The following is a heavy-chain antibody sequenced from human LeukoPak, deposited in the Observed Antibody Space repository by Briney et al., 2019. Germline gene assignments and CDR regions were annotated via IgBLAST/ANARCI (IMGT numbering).Heavy chain of an antibody. CDR2: ISWNSGSI. CDR1: GFTFDDYA. D-gene: IGHD6-13*01. V-gene: IGHV3-9*01. Sequence: GGSLRLSCAASGFTFDDYAMHWVRQAPGKGLEWVSGISWNSGSIGYADSVKGRFTISRDNAKNSLYLQMNSLRAEDTAVYYCAREAVSSWYFDYYYGMDVWGQGTTVTVSS. CDR3: AREAVSSWYFDYYYGMDV. J-gene: IGHJ6*02.